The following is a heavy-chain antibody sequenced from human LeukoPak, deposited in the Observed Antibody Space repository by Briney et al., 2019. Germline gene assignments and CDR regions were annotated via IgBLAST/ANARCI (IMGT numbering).Heavy chain of an antibody. D-gene: IGHD2-8*01. CDR2: IWYDGSNK. CDR1: GFTFSSYG. CDR3: AKIMRYYYYGMDV. J-gene: IGHJ6*02. Sequence: GGSLRLSCAASGFTFSSYGMHWVRQAPGKGLEWVAVIWYDGSNKYYADSVRGRFTISRDNSKNTLYLQMNSLRAEDTALYYCAKIMRYYYYGMDVWGQGTTVTVSS. V-gene: IGHV3-33*06.